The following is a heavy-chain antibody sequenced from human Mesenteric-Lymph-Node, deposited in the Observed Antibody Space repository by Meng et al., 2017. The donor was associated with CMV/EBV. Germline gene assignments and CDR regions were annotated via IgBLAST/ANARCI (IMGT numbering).Heavy chain of an antibody. Sequence: GSLRLSCTVSGYSIYRDYYWGWIRQPPGKGLEWNGYISHSGSTYYNPSLNSRVTISIDTSKNQFSLKVNSVTAADTAVYYCARCGGDCYFDSWGQGTLVTVSS. D-gene: IGHD2-21*01. V-gene: IGHV4-38-2*02. CDR3: ARCGGDCYFDS. CDR1: GYSIYRDYY. J-gene: IGHJ4*02. CDR2: ISHSGST.